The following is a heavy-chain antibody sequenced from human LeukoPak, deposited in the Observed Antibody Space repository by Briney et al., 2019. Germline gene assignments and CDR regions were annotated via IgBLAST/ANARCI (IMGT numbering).Heavy chain of an antibody. D-gene: IGHD5-24*01. CDR2: ISSSSSYI. Sequence: GGSLRLSCAASGFTFSSYGMSWVRQAPGKGLEWVSSISSSSSYIYYADSVKGRFTISRDNAKNSLYLQMNSLRAEDTAVYYCARRDGYNPLGYWGQGTLVTVSS. V-gene: IGHV3-21*01. CDR3: ARRDGYNPLGY. CDR1: GFTFSSYG. J-gene: IGHJ4*02.